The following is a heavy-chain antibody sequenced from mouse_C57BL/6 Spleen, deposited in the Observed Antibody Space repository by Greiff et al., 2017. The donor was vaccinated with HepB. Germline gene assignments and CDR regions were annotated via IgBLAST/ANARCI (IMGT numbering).Heavy chain of an antibody. V-gene: IGHV1-81*01. CDR1: GYTFTSYG. CDR2: IYPRSGNT. D-gene: IGHD1-1*01. J-gene: IGHJ1*03. Sequence: VQLQQSGAELARPGASVKLSCKASGYTFTSYGISWVKQRTGQGLEWIGEIYPRSGNTYYNEKFKGKDTLTADKSSSTAYMELRSLTSEDSAVYFCAREDYGSSYGYWYFDVWGTGTTVTVSS. CDR3: AREDYGSSYGYWYFDV.